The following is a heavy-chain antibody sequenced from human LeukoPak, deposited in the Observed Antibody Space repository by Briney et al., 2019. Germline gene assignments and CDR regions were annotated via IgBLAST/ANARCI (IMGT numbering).Heavy chain of an antibody. Sequence: GESLRLSCAAAGFTFSSYWMHWVRQAPGKGLVGVSRINSDGSYTSYADSVKGRFTISRDNAKNTLYLQMSSLRAEDTAVYYCVRGGYCSSNTCYSGKDPLDYWGQGTLVTVSS. D-gene: IGHD2-2*01. J-gene: IGHJ4*02. CDR1: GFTFSSYW. CDR3: VRGGYCSSNTCYSGKDPLDY. V-gene: IGHV3-74*01. CDR2: INSDGSYT.